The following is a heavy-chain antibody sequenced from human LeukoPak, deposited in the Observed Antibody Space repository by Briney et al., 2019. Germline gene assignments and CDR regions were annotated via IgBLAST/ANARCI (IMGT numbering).Heavy chain of an antibody. CDR1: GYTFTIYD. J-gene: IGHJ6*02. D-gene: IGHD3-3*01. Sequence: GASVKVSCKASGYTFTIYDINWVRQAPGQGLEWVGWMNPNNGGTVYAQKFQGRVTMTRDTSTGTLYMELNSLRSEDTAVYCARGAIFGVTPRGYGMDVWGQGTTVTVSS. CDR3: ARGAIFGVTPRGYGMDV. CDR2: MNPNNGGT. V-gene: IGHV1-8*01.